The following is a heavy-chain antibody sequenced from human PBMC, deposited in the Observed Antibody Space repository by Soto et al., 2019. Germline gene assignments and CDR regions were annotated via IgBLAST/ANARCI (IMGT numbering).Heavy chain of an antibody. Sequence: SVKVSCKASGGTFSSYAISWVRQAPGQGLEWMGGIIPIFGTANYAQKFRGRVTITADESTSTAYMELSSLRSEDTAVYYCARESGGYYYDSSGYYYYYGMDVWGQGTTVTVSS. CDR2: IIPIFGTA. J-gene: IGHJ6*02. D-gene: IGHD3-22*01. V-gene: IGHV1-69*13. CDR1: GGTFSSYA. CDR3: ARESGGYYYDSSGYYYYYGMDV.